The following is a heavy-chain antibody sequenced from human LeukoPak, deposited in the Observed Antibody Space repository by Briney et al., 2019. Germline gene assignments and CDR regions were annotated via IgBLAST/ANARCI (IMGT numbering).Heavy chain of an antibody. Sequence: PGGSLRLSCAASGFTFSDYYMSWIRQAPGKGLEWVSYISSSGSTIYYADSVKGRFTISRDNAKNSLYLQMNSLRAEDTAVYYCASRSPDKFYYDSSGYSLDWGQGTLVTVSS. CDR2: ISSSGSTI. CDR3: ASRSPDKFYYDSSGYSLD. D-gene: IGHD3-22*01. V-gene: IGHV3-11*01. CDR1: GFTFSDYY. J-gene: IGHJ4*02.